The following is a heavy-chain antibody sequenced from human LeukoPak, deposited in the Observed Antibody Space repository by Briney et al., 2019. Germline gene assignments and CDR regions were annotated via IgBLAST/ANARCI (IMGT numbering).Heavy chain of an antibody. Sequence: SETLSLTCTVSGGSISSYYWGWIRQPPGKGLEWIGSIYYSGSTYYNPSLKSRVTISVDTSKNQFSLKLSSVTAADTAVYYCARDGQVAAAPNWFDPWGQGTLVTVSS. D-gene: IGHD6-13*01. V-gene: IGHV4-39*07. CDR2: IYYSGST. CDR3: ARDGQVAAAPNWFDP. CDR1: GGSISSYY. J-gene: IGHJ5*02.